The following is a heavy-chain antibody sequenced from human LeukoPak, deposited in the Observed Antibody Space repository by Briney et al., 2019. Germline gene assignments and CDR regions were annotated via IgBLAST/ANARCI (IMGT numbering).Heavy chain of an antibody. Sequence: PGGSLRLSCAASGFTFSSYAMSWVRQAPGKGLEWVSAISGSGGSTYYADSVKGRFTISRDNSKNTLYLQMSSLRAEDTAVYYCAKGPVAACGYYFDYWGQGTLVTVSS. CDR1: GFTFSSYA. CDR3: AKGPVAACGYYFDY. CDR2: ISGSGGST. V-gene: IGHV3-23*01. J-gene: IGHJ4*02. D-gene: IGHD2-15*01.